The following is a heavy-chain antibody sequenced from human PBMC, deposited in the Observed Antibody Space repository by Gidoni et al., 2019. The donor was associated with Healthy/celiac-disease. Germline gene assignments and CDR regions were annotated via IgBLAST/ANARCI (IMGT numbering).Heavy chain of an antibody. CDR2: ISSSSSTI. D-gene: IGHD6-13*01. J-gene: IGHJ4*02. CDR3: ARGDLAAAAGTARPILKFDY. Sequence: EVQLVESGGGLVQPGGSLRLSCAASGFTFRSYSLNWVRQAPGKGLEWVSYISSSSSTIYYADSVKGRFTISRDNAKNSLYLQMNSLRDEDTAVYYCARGDLAAAAGTARPILKFDYWGQGTLVTVSS. CDR1: GFTFRSYS. V-gene: IGHV3-48*02.